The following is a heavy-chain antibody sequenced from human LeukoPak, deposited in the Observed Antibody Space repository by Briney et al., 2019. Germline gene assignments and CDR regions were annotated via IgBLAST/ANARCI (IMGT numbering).Heavy chain of an antibody. V-gene: IGHV4-59*01. Sequence: SGTPSLNCTVSGGFIKSFYWRWVPQPPGEGLVWIGYIYYSGSPNYNPSLKSRVTISVDTSENQFSLKLSSVTAADTAVYYCARVRREIFGVVDVWGQGTTVTVSS. CDR2: IYYSGSP. CDR1: GGFIKSFY. J-gene: IGHJ6*02. D-gene: IGHD3-3*01. CDR3: ARVRREIFGVVDV.